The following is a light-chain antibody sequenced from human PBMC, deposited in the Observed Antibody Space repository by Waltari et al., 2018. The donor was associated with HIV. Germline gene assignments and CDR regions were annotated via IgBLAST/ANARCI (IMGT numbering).Light chain of an antibody. CDR2: HVS. J-gene: IGLJ1*01. CDR1: LRHVGGYKY. CDR3: SSYTSTSTDV. Sequence: QSALTPSPSESGYHGQSLTISCTGSLRHVGGYKYVTCSQQHPVKSPNLMLYHVSNRPSGSSNRFSGSKSGNTASLAISGLQAEDGADDYCSSYTSTSTDVVGAGAKVTGL. V-gene: IGLV2-14*03.